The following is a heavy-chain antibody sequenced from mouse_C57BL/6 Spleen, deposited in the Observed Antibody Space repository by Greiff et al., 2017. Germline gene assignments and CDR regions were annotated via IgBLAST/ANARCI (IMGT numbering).Heavy chain of an antibody. CDR2: IWSGGST. J-gene: IGHJ2*01. CDR3: ARGVVAYYFDY. CDR1: GFSLTSYG. D-gene: IGHD1-1*01. Sequence: VMLVESGPGLVQPSQSLSITCTVSGFSLTSYGVHWVRQSPGKGLEWLGVIWSGGSTDYNAAFISRLSISKDNSKSQVFFKMNSLQADDTAIYYCARGVVAYYFDYWGQGTTLTVSS. V-gene: IGHV2-2*01.